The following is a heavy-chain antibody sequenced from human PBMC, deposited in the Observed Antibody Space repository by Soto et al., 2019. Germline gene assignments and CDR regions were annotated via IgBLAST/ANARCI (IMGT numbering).Heavy chain of an antibody. V-gene: IGHV5-51*01. J-gene: IGHJ4*02. CDR3: ARQSYCSSTSCYTVDS. Sequence: PGEPLKISCKGSGYSLTSYWIGWMRKTPGKGLEWMGMIYLGDSNIRYSPSFEGQVTISADKSITTAYLQWSSLKASDTAMYYCARQSYCSSTSCYTVDSWGQGTLVTVSS. CDR1: GYSLTSYW. CDR2: IYLGDSNI. D-gene: IGHD2-2*02.